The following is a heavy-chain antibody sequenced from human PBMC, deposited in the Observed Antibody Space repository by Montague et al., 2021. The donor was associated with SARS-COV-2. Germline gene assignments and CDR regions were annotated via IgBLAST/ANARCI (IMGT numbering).Heavy chain of an antibody. V-gene: IGHV4-39*01. CDR3: AALPSSITIFGVVQGYYFDD. J-gene: IGHJ4*02. D-gene: IGHD3-3*01. CDR2: KYYSGSN. Sequence: SETLSLTCTVSGASISSRSYYWGWIRQPPGQGLVWIGFKYYSGSNNYYPNLKSRVTIYGDTSKYQLSLKLSSVTAADTAVYYCAALPSSITIFGVVQGYYFDDWGQGTLVTVSS. CDR1: GASISSRSYY.